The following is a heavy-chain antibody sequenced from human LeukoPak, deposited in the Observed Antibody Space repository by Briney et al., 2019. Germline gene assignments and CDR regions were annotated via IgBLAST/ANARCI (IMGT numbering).Heavy chain of an antibody. J-gene: IGHJ3*02. CDR3: ARDYNYCSSGRCYDAFDI. D-gene: IGHD2-2*01. Sequence: GGSLRLSCAASGFTFSSYWMSWVRQAPGKGLEWVANIKQDGSEKYYVDSVKGRFTISRDNAKNSLYLQMNSLRAEDTAVYHCARDYNYCSSGRCYDAFDIWGQGTMVTVSS. CDR1: GFTFSSYW. V-gene: IGHV3-7*01. CDR2: IKQDGSEK.